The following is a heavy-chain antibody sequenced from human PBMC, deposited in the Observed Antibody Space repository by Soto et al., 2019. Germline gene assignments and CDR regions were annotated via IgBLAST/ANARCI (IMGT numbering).Heavy chain of an antibody. J-gene: IGHJ6*02. D-gene: IGHD6-13*01. CDR2: IGTAGDT. CDR1: GFTFSSYD. V-gene: IGHV3-13*01. CDR3: ARGIAAAGRYYYYGMDV. Sequence: EVQLVESGGGLVQPGGSLRLSCAASGFTFSSYDMHWVRQATGKGLEWVSAIGTAGDTYYPGSVKGRFTISRENAKSSLYIQMNSLRAGDTAVYYCARGIAAAGRYYYYGMDVWGQGTTVTVSS.